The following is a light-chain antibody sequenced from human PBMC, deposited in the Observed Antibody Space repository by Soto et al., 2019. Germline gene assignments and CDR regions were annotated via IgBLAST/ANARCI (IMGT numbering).Light chain of an antibody. CDR3: SSYAGSNNGV. CDR2: EVN. J-gene: IGLJ3*02. V-gene: IGLV2-8*01. CDR1: SSDVGGYNY. Sequence: QSVLTQPTSASGSPGQSVAISCTGTSSDVGGYNYVSWYQQHPGKAPKLMIYEVNKRPSGVPDRFSGSKSGNTASLTVSGLQAEDEADYYCSSYAGSNNGVFGGGTKLTVL.